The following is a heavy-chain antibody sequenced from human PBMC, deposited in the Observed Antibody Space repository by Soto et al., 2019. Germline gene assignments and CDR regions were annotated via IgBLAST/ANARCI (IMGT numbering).Heavy chain of an antibody. CDR1: GFTAIGNY. D-gene: IGHD5-12*01. CDR3: ARGRGMATIGY. CDR2: IYSGGGT. V-gene: IGHV3-53*02. Sequence: EVQLVETGGGLIQPGGPRKLSCAPSGFTAIGNYMTWARQAPGKGLEWVSVIYSGGGTDYADSVKGRFTISRDNSKNTLYLQMNSLRAEDTAVYYCARGRGMATIGYWGQGTLVTVSS. J-gene: IGHJ4*02.